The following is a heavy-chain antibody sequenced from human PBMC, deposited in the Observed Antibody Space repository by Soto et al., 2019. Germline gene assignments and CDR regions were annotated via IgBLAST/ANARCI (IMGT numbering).Heavy chain of an antibody. CDR3: ARVERWLQNFDY. D-gene: IGHD5-12*01. V-gene: IGHV4-4*02. CDR1: GGSISSSNW. CDR2: IYHSGST. J-gene: IGHJ4*02. Sequence: SETLSLTCAVSGGSISSSNWWSWVRQPPGKGLEWIGEIYHSGSTNYNPSLKGRVTISVDKSKNQFSLKLSSVTAADTAVYYCARVERWLQNFDYWGQGTLVTVSS.